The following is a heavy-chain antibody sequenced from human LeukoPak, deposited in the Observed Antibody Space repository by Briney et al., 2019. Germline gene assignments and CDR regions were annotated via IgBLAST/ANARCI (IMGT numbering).Heavy chain of an antibody. D-gene: IGHD2-15*01. Sequence: GGSLRLSCAASGFTFSSYSMNWVRQAPGKGLEWVSSISSSSSYIYYADSVKGRFTISRDNAKNSLYLQMNSLRAEDTAVYYCARLGSFYCSGGSCSLGWFDPRGQGTLVTVSS. CDR2: ISSSSSYI. J-gene: IGHJ5*02. V-gene: IGHV3-21*01. CDR1: GFTFSSYS. CDR3: ARLGSFYCSGGSCSLGWFDP.